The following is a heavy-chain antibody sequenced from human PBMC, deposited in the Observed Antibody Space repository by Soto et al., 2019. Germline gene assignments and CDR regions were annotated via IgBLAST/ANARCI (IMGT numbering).Heavy chain of an antibody. CDR3: ARDWRPLTVTTSQVNWFDP. V-gene: IGHV3-21*01. Sequence: GGSLRLSCAASGFTFSSYSMNWVRQAPGKGLEWVSSISSSSSYIYYADSVKGRFTISRDNAKNSLYLQMNSLRAEDTAVYYCARDWRPLTVTTSQVNWFDPWGQGTLVTVSS. J-gene: IGHJ5*02. D-gene: IGHD4-4*01. CDR1: GFTFSSYS. CDR2: ISSSSSYI.